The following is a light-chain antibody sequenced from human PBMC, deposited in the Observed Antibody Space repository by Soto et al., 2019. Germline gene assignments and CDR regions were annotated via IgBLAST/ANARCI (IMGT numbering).Light chain of an antibody. CDR2: GAS. Sequence: EIVLTQSPGTLSLSPGERATLSCRASQSVSSSYLAWYQQKPVQAPRLLIFGASSRATGIPDRFSGSGSGTDFTFTISRLEPEDFAVYYCQQYGSSPSTFGGGTKVDIK. J-gene: IGKJ4*01. V-gene: IGKV3-20*01. CDR1: QSVSSSY. CDR3: QQYGSSPST.